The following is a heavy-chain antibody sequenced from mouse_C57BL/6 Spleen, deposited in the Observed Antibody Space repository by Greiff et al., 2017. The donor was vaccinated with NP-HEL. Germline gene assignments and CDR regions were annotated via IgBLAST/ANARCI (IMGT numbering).Heavy chain of an antibody. V-gene: IGHV1-82*01. J-gene: IGHJ1*03. Sequence: VKLQQSGPELVKPGASVKISCKASGYSFSSSGMNWVKQRPGKGLEWIGGIYPGDGATTYNGKFKGKATLTADKSSSTAYMQLSSLTSEDSAVYFCARDAYHGYFDVWGTGTTVTVSS. CDR3: ARDAYHGYFDV. CDR2: IYPGDGAT. CDR1: GYSFSSSG. D-gene: IGHD2-10*01.